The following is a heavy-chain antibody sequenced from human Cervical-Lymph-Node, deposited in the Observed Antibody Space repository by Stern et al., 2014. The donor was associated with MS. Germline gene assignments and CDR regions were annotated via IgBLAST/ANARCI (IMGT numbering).Heavy chain of an antibody. CDR3: ATWGTGNSPPLFY. CDR2: INTKTGNP. CDR1: GYNVTTYA. D-gene: IGHD3-16*01. Sequence: EQLVESGSELRKPGASVKVSCKASGYNVTTYAMNWVRQAPGQGIEWMGWINTKTGNPTFAQGFTGRFVFSLDTSINTAYLQITSLKAEDSAVYYCATWGTGNSPPLFYWGQGTLVTVSS. J-gene: IGHJ4*02. V-gene: IGHV7-4-1*02.